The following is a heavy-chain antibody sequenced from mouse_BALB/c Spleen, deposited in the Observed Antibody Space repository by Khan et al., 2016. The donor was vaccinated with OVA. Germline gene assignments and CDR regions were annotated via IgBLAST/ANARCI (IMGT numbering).Heavy chain of an antibody. CDR2: INPYNGGT. D-gene: IGHD1-1*01. CDR3: ARCNYYGSNSGLAY. J-gene: IGHJ3*01. V-gene: IGHV1-18*01. Sequence: EVQLQQSGPELVKPGASMKISCKASGYSFTDYTMNWVKQSHGKNLEWIGLINPYNGGTSYNQKFKGKATLTVDKSSRTAYMDLLSLTSDDSAVYYCARCNYYGSNSGLAYWGQGTLVTVSA. CDR1: GYSFTDYT.